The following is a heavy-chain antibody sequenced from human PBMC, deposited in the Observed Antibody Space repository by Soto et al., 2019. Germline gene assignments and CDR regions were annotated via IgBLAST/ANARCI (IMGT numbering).Heavy chain of an antibody. V-gene: IGHV3-48*01. CDR2: ISSSSSTI. J-gene: IGHJ4*02. CDR3: ALGSTQVFDY. CDR1: GFTFSSYS. Sequence: EVQLVESGGGLVQPGGSLRLSCAASGFTFSSYSINWVRQAPGKGLEWVSYISSSSSTIYYADSVKGRFTISRDNAKNSLYLQMNSLGAEDTAVYYCALGSTQVFDYWGQGTLVTVSS. D-gene: IGHD1-26*01.